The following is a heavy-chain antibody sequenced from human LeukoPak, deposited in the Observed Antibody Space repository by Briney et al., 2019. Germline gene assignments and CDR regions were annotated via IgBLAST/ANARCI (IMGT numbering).Heavy chain of an antibody. Sequence: GGSLRLSCAASGNYWMHWVRQAPGKGLVWVSHINSDGSWTSYADSVKGRFTISKDNAKNTVYLQMNSLRAEDTAVYYCVSFYETYWGRGTQVTVSS. CDR2: INSDGSWT. D-gene: IGHD2/OR15-2a*01. J-gene: IGHJ4*02. V-gene: IGHV3-74*01. CDR1: GNYW. CDR3: VSFYETY.